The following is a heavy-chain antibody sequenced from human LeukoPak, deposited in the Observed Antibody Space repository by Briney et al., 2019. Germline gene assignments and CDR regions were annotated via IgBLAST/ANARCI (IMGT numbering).Heavy chain of an antibody. Sequence: PGGSLGLSCAASGFTFSSYSMSWIRQPPGKGLEWIGEINHSGSTNYNPSLKSRVTISVDTSKNQFSLKLSSVTAADTAVYYCARLADNYDFWSGYSQVYYYGMDVWGQGTTVTVSS. CDR1: GFTFSSYS. CDR3: ARLADNYDFWSGYSQVYYYGMDV. D-gene: IGHD3-3*01. V-gene: IGHV4-34*01. CDR2: INHSGST. J-gene: IGHJ6*02.